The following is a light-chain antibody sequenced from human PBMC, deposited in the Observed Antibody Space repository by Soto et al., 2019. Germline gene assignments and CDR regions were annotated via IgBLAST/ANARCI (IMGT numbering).Light chain of an antibody. CDR3: QEYGSSPLT. Sequence: EIVLTQSPGTLSLSPGERATLSCRASQSVSSNYLAWYQQKPGQAPRLLNYGASSRATGIPDRFSGSGSGTDFTLTISRLEPEDFAVYRCQEYGSSPLTFGGGTKVEIK. V-gene: IGKV3-20*01. CDR1: QSVSSNY. J-gene: IGKJ4*01. CDR2: GAS.